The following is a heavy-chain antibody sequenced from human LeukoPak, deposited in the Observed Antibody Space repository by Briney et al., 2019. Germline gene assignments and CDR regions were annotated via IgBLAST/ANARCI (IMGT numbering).Heavy chain of an antibody. Sequence: SQTLSLTCTISGGSINSDLYYWAWIRQPAGKRLEWIGRIYTNGWTDYKPSLKSRVTISVDTSKNQFSLKLSFVTAADTAFYYCARGSGWNSLDPWGQGTLVTVSS. J-gene: IGHJ5*02. V-gene: IGHV4-61*02. D-gene: IGHD6-19*01. CDR3: ARGSGWNSLDP. CDR1: GGSINSDLYY. CDR2: IYTNGWT.